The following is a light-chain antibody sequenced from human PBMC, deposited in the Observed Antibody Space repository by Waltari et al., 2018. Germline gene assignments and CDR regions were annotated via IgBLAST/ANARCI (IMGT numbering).Light chain of an antibody. CDR1: QDISRS. CDR3: QQGNDFPLT. J-gene: IGKJ4*01. Sequence: DILMTQSPSSVSASVADSVLIPFRASQDISRSVAWYQQKPGQAPKFLIYDASTLQRGVPSRFSGSGSGTDFTLTISSLQPEDFATYYCQQGNDFPLTFGGGTKVEI. CDR2: DAS. V-gene: IGKV1-12*01.